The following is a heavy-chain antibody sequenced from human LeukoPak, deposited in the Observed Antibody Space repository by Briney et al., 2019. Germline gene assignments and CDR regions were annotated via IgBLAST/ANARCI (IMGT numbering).Heavy chain of an antibody. CDR2: ISWDGSST. D-gene: IGHD2-15*01. V-gene: IGHV3-43D*03. CDR3: AKIGSSCSGGRCYGGFDY. J-gene: IGHJ4*02. Sequence: GGSLRLSCAASGFTFDDYAMHWVRQAPGKGLEWVSLISWDGSSTYYADSVKGRFTISRDNSKNSLYLQINSLRADDTALYYCAKIGSSCSGGRCYGGFDYWGQGTLVTVSS. CDR1: GFTFDDYA.